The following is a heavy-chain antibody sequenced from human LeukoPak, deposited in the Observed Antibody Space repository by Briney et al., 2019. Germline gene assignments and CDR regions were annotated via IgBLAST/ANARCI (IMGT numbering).Heavy chain of an antibody. CDR2: IYYSGST. Sequence: PSETLSLTCTVSGGSISSYHWSRIRQPPGKGLEWIGYIYYSGSTNYNPSLKSRVTISVDTSKNQFSLKLSSVTAADTAVYYCARDRKAGVFDYWGQGTLVTVSS. J-gene: IGHJ4*02. D-gene: IGHD3-3*01. CDR1: GGSISSYH. V-gene: IGHV4-59*01. CDR3: ARDRKAGVFDY.